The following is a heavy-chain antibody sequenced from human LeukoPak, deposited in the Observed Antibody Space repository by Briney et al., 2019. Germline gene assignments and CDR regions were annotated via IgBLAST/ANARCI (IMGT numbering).Heavy chain of an antibody. CDR3: ARGPMVRENNHPYFDY. J-gene: IGHJ4*02. V-gene: IGHV4-34*01. CDR1: GGSFSGYY. CDR2: INHSGST. D-gene: IGHD3-10*01. Sequence: SETLSLTCAVYGGSFSGYYWSWIRQPPGKGLEWIGEINHSGSTNYNPSLKSRVTISVDTSKNQFSLKLSSVTAAHTAVYYCARGPMVRENNHPYFDYWGQGTLVTVSS.